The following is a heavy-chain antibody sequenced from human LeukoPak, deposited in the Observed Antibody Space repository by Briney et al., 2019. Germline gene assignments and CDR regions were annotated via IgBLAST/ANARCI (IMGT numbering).Heavy chain of an antibody. J-gene: IGHJ4*02. D-gene: IGHD3-10*01. V-gene: IGHV3-30*01. CDR3: ARDSTYWYDSGSSGPHYFDY. Sequence: PGGSPRLSCAASGFIFSNYAMHWVRQASGKGLEWVALISSDGSKTYHADSVKGRFSISRDNSKNTLYLQLNSLRAEDTSVYYCARDSTYWYDSGSSGPHYFDYWGQGTLVTVSS. CDR1: GFIFSNYA. CDR2: ISSDGSKT.